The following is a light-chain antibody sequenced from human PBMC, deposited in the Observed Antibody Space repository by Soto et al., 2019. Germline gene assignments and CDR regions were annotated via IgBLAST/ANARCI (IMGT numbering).Light chain of an antibody. J-gene: IGKJ2*01. CDR3: LQYNDWPRYT. Sequence: EIVMTQSPATLPENPGERVTLSCRASQSVGTNLAWYQQTPGQAPRLLIYAASTRATKIPARFGGSGSGTDFTLTISGLQSEDFAVYFCLQYNDWPRYTCGQGTKVDIK. CDR1: QSVGTN. V-gene: IGKV3-15*01. CDR2: AAS.